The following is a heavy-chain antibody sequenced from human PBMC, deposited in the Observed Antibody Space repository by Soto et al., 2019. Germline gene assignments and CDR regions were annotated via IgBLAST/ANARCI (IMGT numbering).Heavy chain of an antibody. J-gene: IGHJ4*02. D-gene: IGHD3-10*01. CDR3: ARGSYYGSGSRGPFDY. CDR2: IIPIFGTA. V-gene: IGHV1-69*13. Sequence: SVKVSCKASGGTFSSYAISWVRQAPGQGLEWMGGIIPIFGTANYAQKFQGRVTITADESTSTAYMELSSLRSEDTAVYYCARGSYYGSGSRGPFDYWGQGTLVTVSS. CDR1: GGTFSSYA.